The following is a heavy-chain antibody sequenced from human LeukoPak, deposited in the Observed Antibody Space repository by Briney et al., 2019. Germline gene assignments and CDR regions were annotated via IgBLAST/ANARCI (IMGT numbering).Heavy chain of an antibody. J-gene: IGHJ4*02. CDR3: AKDLALSGPSGYDY. CDR1: GFTFSSYG. V-gene: IGHV3-23*01. D-gene: IGHD3-3*01. CDR2: ISGSGGST. Sequence: PGGSLRLSCAASGFTFSSYGMSWVRQAPGKGLEWVSAISGSGGSTYYADSVKGRFTISRDNSKNTLYLQMNSLRAEDTAVYYCAKDLALSGPSGYDYWGQGTLVTVSS.